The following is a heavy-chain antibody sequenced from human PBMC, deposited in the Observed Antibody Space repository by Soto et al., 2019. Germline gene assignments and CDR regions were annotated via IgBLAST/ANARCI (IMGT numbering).Heavy chain of an antibody. CDR2: IYSDGST. Sequence: EVQLVESGGGLIQPGGSLRLSCAASGFTVSSNYMSWVRQAPGKGLEWVSVIYSDGSTYYADSVKGRFTISRDNSKNTGYLQLNILRLEDTAVYYCAIDRTFDYWGQGTLVTVSS. CDR3: AIDRTFDY. V-gene: IGHV3-53*01. J-gene: IGHJ4*02. CDR1: GFTVSSNY.